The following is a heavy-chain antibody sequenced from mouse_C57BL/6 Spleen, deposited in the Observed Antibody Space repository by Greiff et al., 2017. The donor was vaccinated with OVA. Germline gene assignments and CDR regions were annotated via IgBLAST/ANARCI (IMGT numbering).Heavy chain of an antibody. V-gene: IGHV3-6*01. CDR3: AREGRYGKPPY. J-gene: IGHJ3*01. CDR1: GYSITSGYY. D-gene: IGHD2-10*02. CDR2: ISYDGSN. Sequence: DVQLQESGPGLVKPSQSLSLTCSVTGYSITSGYYWNWIRQFPGNKLEWMGYISYDGSNNYNPSLKNRISIPRDTSKNQFFLKLNSVTTEDTATYYCAREGRYGKPPYWGQGTLVTVSA.